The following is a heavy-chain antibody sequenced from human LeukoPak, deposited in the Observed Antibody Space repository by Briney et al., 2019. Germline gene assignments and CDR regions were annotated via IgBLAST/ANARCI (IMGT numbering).Heavy chain of an antibody. CDR2: IYYSGST. CDR3: ARFPRTGYSSGWYGGYFDY. CDR1: GGSISSYY. V-gene: IGHV4-59*01. J-gene: IGHJ4*02. D-gene: IGHD6-19*01. Sequence: SETLSLTCTVSGGSISSYYWNWIRQPPGKGPEWIGYIYYSGSTDYNPSLKSRVTISVDTSKNQFSLNLSSVTAADTAVYYCARFPRTGYSSGWYGGYFDYWGQGTLVTVSS.